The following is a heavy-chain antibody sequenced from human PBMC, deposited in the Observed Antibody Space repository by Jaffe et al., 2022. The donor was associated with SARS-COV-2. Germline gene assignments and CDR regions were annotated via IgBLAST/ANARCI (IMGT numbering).Heavy chain of an antibody. CDR3: VLAAGQYYYYYYYMDV. CDR2: IKQDGSEK. J-gene: IGHJ6*03. Sequence: EVQLVESGGGLVQPGGSLRLSCAASGFTFSSYWMSWVRQAPGKGLEWVANIKQDGSEKYYVDSVKGRFTISRDNAKNSLYLQMNSLRAEDTAVYYCVLAAGQYYYYYYYMDVWGKGTTVTVSS. CDR1: GFTFSSYW. D-gene: IGHD6-13*01. V-gene: IGHV3-7*01.